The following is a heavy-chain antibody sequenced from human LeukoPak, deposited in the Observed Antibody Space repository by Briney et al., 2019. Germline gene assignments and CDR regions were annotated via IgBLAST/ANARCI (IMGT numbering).Heavy chain of an antibody. CDR2: ISAYNGNT. D-gene: IGHD1-26*01. J-gene: IGHJ3*02. V-gene: IGHV1-18*01. Sequence: ASVKVSCKASGYTFTSYGISWVRQAPGQGLEWMGWISAYNGNTNYAQKLQGRVTMTTDTSTSTAYMELRSLRSDDTAVYYCASSVGATANNAFDIWGQGTMVTVSS. CDR1: GYTFTSYG. CDR3: ASSVGATANNAFDI.